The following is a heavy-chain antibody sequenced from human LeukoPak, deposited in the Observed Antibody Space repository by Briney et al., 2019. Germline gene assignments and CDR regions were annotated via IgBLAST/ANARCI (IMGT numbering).Heavy chain of an antibody. D-gene: IGHD1-26*01. CDR2: IRSKANSYAT. CDR1: GFTFSTYG. V-gene: IGHV3-73*01. J-gene: IGHJ3*02. Sequence: GGSLRLSCAASGFTFSTYGMHWVRQASGKGLEWVGRIRSKANSYATAYAASAKGRFTISRDDSKNTAYLQMNSLKTEDTAVYYCAGVGRQKGAFDIWGQGTMVTVSS. CDR3: AGVGRQKGAFDI.